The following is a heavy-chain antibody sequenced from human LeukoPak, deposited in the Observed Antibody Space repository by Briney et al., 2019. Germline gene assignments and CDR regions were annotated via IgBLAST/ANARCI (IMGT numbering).Heavy chain of an antibody. V-gene: IGHV4-59*01. D-gene: IGHD4-17*01. J-gene: IGHJ4*02. CDR2: IYYSGST. Sequence: SETLSLTCTVSGGSISSYYWSWIRQPPGKGLEWIGYIYYSGSTNYNPSLKSRVTIPVDTSKNQFSLKLSSVTAADTAVYYCARGRDYGDYASFDYWGQGTLVTVSS. CDR1: GGSISSYY. CDR3: ARGRDYGDYASFDY.